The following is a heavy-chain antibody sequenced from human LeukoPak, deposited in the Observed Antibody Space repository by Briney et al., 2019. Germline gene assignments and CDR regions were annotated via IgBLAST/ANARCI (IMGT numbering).Heavy chain of an antibody. J-gene: IGHJ3*02. V-gene: IGHV4-59*01. CDR2: VYYSGSA. D-gene: IGHD3-10*01. CDR1: GGSISSYY. CDR3: ARDVPNSSGIDALDT. Sequence: SETLSLTCIVSGGSISSYYWSWVRQPPGKGLEWIGYVYYSGSANYNPSLKDRVTISLDTSKNQFSLKLSSVTAADTAVYYCARDVPNSSGIDALDTWGQGTMVSVSS.